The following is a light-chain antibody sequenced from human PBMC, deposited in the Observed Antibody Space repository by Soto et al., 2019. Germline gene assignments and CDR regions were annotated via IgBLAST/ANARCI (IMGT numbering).Light chain of an antibody. CDR3: QTWGTGIVI. J-gene: IGLJ2*01. CDR1: SGHSNYA. V-gene: IGLV4-69*01. Sequence: QLVLTQSPSASASLGASVKLTCTLSSGHSNYAIAWHQQQPERGPRYLMILNSDGSHNKGDGIPDRFSGSNSGADYYLTISSLQSEDEGDYYCQTWGTGIVIFGGGTKLTVL. CDR2: LNSDGSH.